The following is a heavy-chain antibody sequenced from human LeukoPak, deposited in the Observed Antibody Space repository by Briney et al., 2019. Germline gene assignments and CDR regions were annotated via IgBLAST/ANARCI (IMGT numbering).Heavy chain of an antibody. J-gene: IGHJ4*02. CDR2: IYYSGST. D-gene: IGHD3-22*01. Sequence: PSETLSLTCAVYGGSFSGYYWGWIRQPPGKGLEWIGSIYYSGSTYYNPSLKSRVTISVDTSKNQFSLKLSSVTAADTAVYYCARSLVYYDSSGYHNYFDYWGQGTLVTVSS. V-gene: IGHV4-34*01. CDR1: GGSFSGYY. CDR3: ARSLVYYDSSGYHNYFDY.